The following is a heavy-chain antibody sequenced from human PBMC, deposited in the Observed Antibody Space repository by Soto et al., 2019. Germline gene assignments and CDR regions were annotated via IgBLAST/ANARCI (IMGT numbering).Heavy chain of an antibody. Sequence: EVLLVESGGGLAKPGESLRLSCEASGFTFRNVWMTWIRRAPGRGLEWVATIQKEADGGATDYGAPVAGRFTISRDDSQRILYLQMTSLKSDDTCLYSCTTGENWGRGTLVTVAS. CDR3: TTGEN. D-gene: IGHD3-16*01. V-gene: IGHV3-15*01. CDR1: GFTFRNVW. CDR2: IQKEADGGAT. J-gene: IGHJ1*01.